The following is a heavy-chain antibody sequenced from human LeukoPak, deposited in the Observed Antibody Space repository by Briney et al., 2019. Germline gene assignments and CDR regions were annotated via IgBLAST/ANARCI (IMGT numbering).Heavy chain of an antibody. V-gene: IGHV1-18*01. CDR1: GYTSTSYG. Sequence: GASVKVSCKASGYTSTSYGISWVRQAPGQGLEWMGWISAYNGNTNYAQKLQGRVTMTTDTSTSTAYMELRSLRSDDTAVYYCARGLYYYDSSGYSVYFDYWGQGTLVTVSS. CDR3: ARGLYYYDSSGYSVYFDY. CDR2: ISAYNGNT. D-gene: IGHD3-22*01. J-gene: IGHJ4*02.